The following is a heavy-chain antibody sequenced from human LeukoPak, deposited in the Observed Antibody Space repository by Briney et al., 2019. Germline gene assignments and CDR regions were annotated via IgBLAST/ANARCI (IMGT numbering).Heavy chain of an antibody. V-gene: IGHV3-7*03. Sequence: GGSLRLSCAASGFTFSSYWMSWVRQAPGKGLEWVANIKQDGSEKYYVDSVKGRFTISRDNAKNSLYLQMNSLRAEDMALYYCAKGSFSDFWSGFDYWGQGTLVTVSS. J-gene: IGHJ4*02. CDR1: GFTFSSYW. CDR2: IKQDGSEK. CDR3: AKGSFSDFWSGFDY. D-gene: IGHD3-3*01.